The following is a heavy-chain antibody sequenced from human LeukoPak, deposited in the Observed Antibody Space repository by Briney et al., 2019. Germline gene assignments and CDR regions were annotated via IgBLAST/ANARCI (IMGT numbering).Heavy chain of an antibody. D-gene: IGHD3-22*01. Sequence: ASVKVSCKASGGTFSSYAINWVRQATGQGLEWMGWMNPNSGNTGYAQKFQGRVTMTRNTSIGTAYMELSSLRSEDTAVYYCARGSGSLFDYWGQGTLVTVSS. CDR3: ARGSGSLFDY. J-gene: IGHJ4*02. V-gene: IGHV1-8*02. CDR2: MNPNSGNT. CDR1: GGTFSSYA.